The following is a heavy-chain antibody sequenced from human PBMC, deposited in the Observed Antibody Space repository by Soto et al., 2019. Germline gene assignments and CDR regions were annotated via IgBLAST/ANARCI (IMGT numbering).Heavy chain of an antibody. Sequence: GGSLRLSCAASGFTFSSYAMSWVRQAPGKGLEWVSAISGSGGSTYYADSVKGRFTISGDNSKNTLYLQMNSLRAEDTAVYYCAKAFSSGYNFDYWGQGTLVTVSS. J-gene: IGHJ4*02. CDR1: GFTFSSYA. V-gene: IGHV3-23*01. CDR3: AKAFSSGYNFDY. D-gene: IGHD3-22*01. CDR2: ISGSGGST.